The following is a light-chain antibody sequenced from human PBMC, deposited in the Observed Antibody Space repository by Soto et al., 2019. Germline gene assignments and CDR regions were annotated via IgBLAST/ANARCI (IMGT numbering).Light chain of an antibody. J-gene: IGKJ1*01. CDR2: GAF. V-gene: IGKV3-20*01. CDR3: QQYGISPRT. CDR1: QSVSSN. Sequence: GWTKKKDPLSVSPGERATLSCRASQSVSSNLAWYQKKPGQAPRLLIYGAFTRATGIPARFSGSGSGTEFTLTISRLEPEDFAVYYCQQYGISPRTFGQVGNVAIK.